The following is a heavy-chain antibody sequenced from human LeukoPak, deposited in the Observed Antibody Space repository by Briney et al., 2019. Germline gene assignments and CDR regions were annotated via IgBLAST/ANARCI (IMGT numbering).Heavy chain of an antibody. Sequence: GGSLRLSSAASGFTFSSYAMSWVRQAPGKGRGWVSAFSGSGGDTSYADSVRGRFTISRDNSKNTRYLQMNSLRAEGTAVYYFAKSGYNRFDYWGQGTLVTVSS. CDR1: GFTFSSYA. CDR2: FSGSGGDT. CDR3: AKSGYNRFDY. D-gene: IGHD5-24*01. V-gene: IGHV3-23*01. J-gene: IGHJ4*02.